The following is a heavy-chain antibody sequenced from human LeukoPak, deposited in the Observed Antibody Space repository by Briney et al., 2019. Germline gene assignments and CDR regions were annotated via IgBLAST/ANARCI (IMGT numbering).Heavy chain of an antibody. J-gene: IGHJ6*02. CDR1: GFTFSSYG. D-gene: IGHD1-26*01. Sequence: GRSLRLSCAASGFTFSSYGMHWVRQAPGKELEWVAVISYDGSNKYYADSVKGRFTISRDNSKNTLYLQMNSLRAEDTAVYYCAKDGGWELLHYYYGMDVWGQGTTVTVSS. CDR2: ISYDGSNK. V-gene: IGHV3-30*18. CDR3: AKDGGWELLHYYYGMDV.